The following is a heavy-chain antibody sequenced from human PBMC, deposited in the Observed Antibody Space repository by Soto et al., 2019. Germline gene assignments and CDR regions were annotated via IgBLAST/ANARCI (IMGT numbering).Heavy chain of an antibody. V-gene: IGHV4-39*01. CDR1: GGSISSSSYY. CDR2: IYYSGST. D-gene: IGHD2-15*01. CDR3: ARRGDIVVVVAANDAFDI. Sequence: QLQLQESGPGLVKPSETLSLTCTVSGGSISSSSYYWGWIRQPPGKGLEWIGSIYYSGSTYYNPPLTSRVTISVDTSKNQFSLKLSSVTAADTAVYYCARRGDIVVVVAANDAFDIWGQGTMVTVSS. J-gene: IGHJ3*02.